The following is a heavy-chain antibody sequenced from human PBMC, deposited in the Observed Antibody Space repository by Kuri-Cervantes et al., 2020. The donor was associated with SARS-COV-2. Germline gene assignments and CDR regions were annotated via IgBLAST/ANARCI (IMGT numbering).Heavy chain of an antibody. J-gene: IGHJ4*02. CDR3: GKVSWLQLWHRYSDS. D-gene: IGHD5-24*01. V-gene: IGHV4-38-2*02. CDR1: GYSISSGYY. CDR2: IYHSGST. Sequence: GSLRLSCTVSGYSISSGYYWGWIRQPPGKGLEWIGSIYHSGSTTYNPSLKSRVTISLDTSNNQVSLRLTSATAADTAVYYCGKVSWLQLWHRYSDSWGQGTLVTVSS.